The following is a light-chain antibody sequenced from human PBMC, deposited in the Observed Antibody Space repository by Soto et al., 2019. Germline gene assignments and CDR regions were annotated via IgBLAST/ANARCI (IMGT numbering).Light chain of an antibody. CDR3: HQYGTSPRT. J-gene: IGKJ1*01. CDR2: AAS. Sequence: ELVLTQSPGTLSLSPGERATLSCRASQSVSSSYLAWYQQKPGQAPRLLIYAASSRATGIPDRFSGSGSATDFTLTISRLEPEDFAVYYCHQYGTSPRTFGQGTKVDI. V-gene: IGKV3-20*01. CDR1: QSVSSSY.